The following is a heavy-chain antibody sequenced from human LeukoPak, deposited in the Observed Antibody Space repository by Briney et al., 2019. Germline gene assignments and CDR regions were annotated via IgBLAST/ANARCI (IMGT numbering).Heavy chain of an antibody. Sequence: SPSETLSLTCTVSGGSINSYYWSWIRQPPGKGLEWIGYVHYSGNTNYNPSLRSRITISADTSKNQFSLKLSSVTAADTAVYYCARGFGESSVYSGFNIWGQGTMVTVSS. D-gene: IGHD3-22*01. CDR2: VHYSGNT. V-gene: IGHV4-59*01. CDR1: GGSINSYY. CDR3: ARGFGESSVYSGFNI. J-gene: IGHJ3*02.